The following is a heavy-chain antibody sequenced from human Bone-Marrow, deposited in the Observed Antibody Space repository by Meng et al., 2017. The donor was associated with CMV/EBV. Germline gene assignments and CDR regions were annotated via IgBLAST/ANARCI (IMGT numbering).Heavy chain of an antibody. CDR1: GFTFSSYS. D-gene: IGHD3-3*01. CDR2: ISSSSSYI. Sequence: GESLKISCAASGFTFSSYSMNWVRQAPGKGLEWVSSISSSSSYIYYADSVKGRFTISRDNAKNSLYLQMNSLRAEDTAVYYCARDRGQSISGFLEWSISYYYGMDVWGQGTTVTVSS. CDR3: ARDRGQSISGFLEWSISYYYGMDV. J-gene: IGHJ6*02. V-gene: IGHV3-21*01.